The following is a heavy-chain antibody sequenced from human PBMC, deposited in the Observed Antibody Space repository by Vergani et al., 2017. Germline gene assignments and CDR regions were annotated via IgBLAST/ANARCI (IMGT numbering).Heavy chain of an antibody. CDR3: GKGRTAVGDGSGGSCYPGFDY. D-gene: IGHD2-15*01. CDR2: ISGSGGST. J-gene: IGHJ4*02. V-gene: IGHV3-23*01. Sequence: EVQLLESGGGLVQPGGSLRLSCAASGFTFSSYAMSWVRQAPGKGLEWVSAISGSGGSTYYADSVKGRFTIPRDNSKNTLYLQMDSLRAEDTAVYYCGKGRTAVGDGSGGSCYPGFDYWGQGTRVTGSS. CDR1: GFTFSSYA.